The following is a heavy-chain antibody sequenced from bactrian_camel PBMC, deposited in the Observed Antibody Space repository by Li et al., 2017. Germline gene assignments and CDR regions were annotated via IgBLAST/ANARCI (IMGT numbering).Heavy chain of an antibody. CDR1: GGPKLTFC. Sequence: HVQLVESGGGSVQSGRSLILSCKVTGGPKLTFCMGWFRQAPGKEREGVGEIDSDGTTRYAEFVQGRFTISKDNTKNTLYLQMNSLQPEDTAMYYCAADRIRGFGLGVKGFTYWGQGTQVTVS. CDR2: IDSDGTT. CDR3: AADRIRGFGLGVKGFTY. D-gene: IGHD5*01. J-gene: IGHJ4*01. V-gene: IGHV3S53*01.